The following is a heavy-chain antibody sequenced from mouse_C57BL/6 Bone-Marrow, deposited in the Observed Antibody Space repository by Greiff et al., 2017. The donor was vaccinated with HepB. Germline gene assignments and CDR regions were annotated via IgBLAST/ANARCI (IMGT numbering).Heavy chain of an antibody. CDR1: GFTFSSYA. CDR3: ARPENGGPYYFDY. CDR2: ISDGGSYT. Sequence: DVQLVESGGGLVKPGGSLKLSCAASGFTFSSYAMSWVRQTPEKRLEWVATISDGGSYTYYPDNVKGRFTISRDNAKNNLYLQMSHLKSEDTAMYYCARPENGGPYYFDYWGQGTTLTVSS. J-gene: IGHJ2*01. V-gene: IGHV5-4*01. D-gene: IGHD3-3*01.